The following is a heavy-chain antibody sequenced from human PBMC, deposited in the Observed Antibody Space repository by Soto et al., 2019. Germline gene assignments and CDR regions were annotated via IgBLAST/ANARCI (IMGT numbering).Heavy chain of an antibody. J-gene: IGHJ6*02. CDR3: VYYCAKSNYGGDDYFPYGLDV. Sequence: ASVKVSCKASGYRFTGYGLHWVRQAPGQGLQGMGWINPKSGATDYAQKFQGRVTMTREMSTNTAYLELSGLRSDDTADDTAVYYCAKSNYGGDDYFPYGLDVWGQGTTVPVSS. D-gene: IGHD2-21*02. CDR1: GYRFTGYG. CDR2: INPKSGAT. V-gene: IGHV1-2*02.